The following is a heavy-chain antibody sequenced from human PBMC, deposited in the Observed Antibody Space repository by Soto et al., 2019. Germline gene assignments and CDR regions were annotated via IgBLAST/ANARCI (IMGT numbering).Heavy chain of an antibody. V-gene: IGHV3-15*01. CDR2: IKSKTDGGTT. D-gene: IGHD3-3*01. CDR1: GFTFSNAW. J-gene: IGHJ6*03. Sequence: GGSLRLSCAASGFTFSNAWMSWVRQAPGKGLEWVGRIKSKTDGGTTDYAAPVKGRFTISRDDSKNTLYLQMNSLKTEDTAVYYCTTDPELRFLEWPENYYYYMDVWGKGTTVTVSS. CDR3: TTDPELRFLEWPENYYYYMDV.